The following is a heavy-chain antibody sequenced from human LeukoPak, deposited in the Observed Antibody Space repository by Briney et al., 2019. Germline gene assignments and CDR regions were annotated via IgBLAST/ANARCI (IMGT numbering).Heavy chain of an antibody. CDR3: ASPYYDYVWGSYRLDY. V-gene: IGHV4-39*01. CDR2: IYYSGST. J-gene: IGHJ4*02. CDR1: GGSISSSSYY. D-gene: IGHD3-16*02. Sequence: SETLSLTXTVSGGSISSSSYYWGWIRQPPGMGLEWIGSIYYSGSTYYNPSLKSRVTISVDTSKNQFSLKLSSVTAADTAVYYCASPYYDYVWGSYRLDYWGQGTLVTVSS.